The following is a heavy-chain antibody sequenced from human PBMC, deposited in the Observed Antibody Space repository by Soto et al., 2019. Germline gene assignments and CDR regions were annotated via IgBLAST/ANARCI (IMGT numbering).Heavy chain of an antibody. CDR3: AKGQGLRLRYGMDV. CDR1: GFTFSSYA. V-gene: IGHV3-23*01. Sequence: EVQLLESGGGLVQPGGSLRLSCAASGFTFSSYAMSWVRQAPGKGLEWVSAISGSGGSTYYADSVKGRFTISRDNSKNTLYLQMSSLRAEDTAVYYYAKGQGLRLRYGMDVWGQGTTVTVSS. J-gene: IGHJ6*02. CDR2: ISGSGGST. D-gene: IGHD5-12*01.